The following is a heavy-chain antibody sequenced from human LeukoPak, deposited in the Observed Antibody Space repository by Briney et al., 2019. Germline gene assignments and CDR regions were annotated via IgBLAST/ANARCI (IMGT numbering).Heavy chain of an antibody. CDR1: GGSISSGDYY. CDR2: IYYSGST. D-gene: IGHD2-2*01. Sequence: SETLSLTCTVSGGSISSGDYYWSWIRQPPGKGLEWIGYIYYSGSTYYNPSLKSRVTISVDTSKNQFSLKLSSVTAADTAVYYCAREGYCSSTSCSPHAFDIWGQGTMVTVSS. V-gene: IGHV4-30-4*08. CDR3: AREGYCSSTSCSPHAFDI. J-gene: IGHJ3*02.